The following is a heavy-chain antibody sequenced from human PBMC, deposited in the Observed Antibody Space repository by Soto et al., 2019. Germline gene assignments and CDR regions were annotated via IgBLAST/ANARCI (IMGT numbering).Heavy chain of an antibody. CDR2: IYHSGST. CDR1: GGSISSSNW. Sequence: SETLSLTCAVSGGSISSSNWWNWVRQPPGKGLEWIGEIYHSGSTNYNPSLKSRVTISVDKSKNQFSLKLSSVTAADTAVYYCARDRAAAGTDYYYYGMDVWGQGTTVTVSS. J-gene: IGHJ6*02. CDR3: ARDRAAAGTDYYYYGMDV. D-gene: IGHD6-13*01. V-gene: IGHV4-4*02.